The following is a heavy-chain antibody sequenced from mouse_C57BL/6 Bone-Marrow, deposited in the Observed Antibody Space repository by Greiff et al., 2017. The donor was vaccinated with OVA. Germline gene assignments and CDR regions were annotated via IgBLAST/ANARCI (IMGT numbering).Heavy chain of an antibody. D-gene: IGHD1-1*01. V-gene: IGHV1-36*01. CDR1: GFTFTDYY. J-gene: IGHJ4*01. CDR2: VYPYNGGT. Sequence: EVQVVESGPVLVKPGPSVKISCKASGFTFTDYYMHWVKQSHGKSLEWIGLVYPYNGGTSYNQKFKGKATLTVDTSSSTAYMELNSLTSEDSAVYYCARPYGSRGYARDYWGQGTSVTVSS. CDR3: ARPYGSRGYARDY.